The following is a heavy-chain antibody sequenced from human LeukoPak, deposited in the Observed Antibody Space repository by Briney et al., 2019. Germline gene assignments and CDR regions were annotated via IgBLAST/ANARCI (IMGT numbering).Heavy chain of an antibody. D-gene: IGHD1-1*01. CDR1: GGSISSGGYS. CDR3: ARLPAKLYYFDY. J-gene: IGHJ4*02. Sequence: SETLSLTCAVCGGSISSGGYSWSWIRQPPGKGLEWIGYIYHSGSTYYNPSLKSRVTISVDRSKNQFSLKLSSVTAADTAVYYCARLPAKLYYFDYWGQGTLVTVSS. V-gene: IGHV4-30-2*01. CDR2: IYHSGST.